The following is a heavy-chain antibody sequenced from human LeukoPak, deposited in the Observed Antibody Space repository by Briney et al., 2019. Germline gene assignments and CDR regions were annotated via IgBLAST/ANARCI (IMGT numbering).Heavy chain of an antibody. CDR2: ISGSGGST. CDR1: GFTFSGYS. Sequence: PGGSLRLSCAASGFTFSGYSMSWGHQAPGKGLEWVSAISGSGGSTYYADSVKGRFTISRDNSKNTLYLQMNSLRAEDTAVYYCAKKSSRYSEGAAAGLNWFDPWGQGTLVTVSS. D-gene: IGHD6-13*01. J-gene: IGHJ5*02. CDR3: AKKSSRYSEGAAAGLNWFDP. V-gene: IGHV3-23*01.